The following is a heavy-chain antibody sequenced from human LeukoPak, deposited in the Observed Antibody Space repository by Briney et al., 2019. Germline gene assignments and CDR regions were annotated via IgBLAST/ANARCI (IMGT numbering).Heavy chain of an antibody. CDR3: VRCGSYCLDY. CDR2: IYHTGRT. J-gene: IGHJ4*02. CDR1: GGSISNGNW. D-gene: IGHD1-26*01. V-gene: IGHV4-4*02. Sequence: SGTLSHTCGVSGGSISNGNWWSWVRQPPGKGLEWIGEIYHTGRTNYNPSLKSRVSISVDKSKNQLSLNLNSVTAADTAVYYCVRCGSYCLDYWGQGILVTVSS.